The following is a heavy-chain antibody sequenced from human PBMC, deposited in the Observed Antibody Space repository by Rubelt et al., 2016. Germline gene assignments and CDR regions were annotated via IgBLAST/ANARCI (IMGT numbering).Heavy chain of an antibody. CDR1: GYTFTDYA. Sequence: QVHLVQSGSELKKPGASVKVSCKASGYTFTDYAMNWVRQAPGQGLEWAGWINTNTGNPTYAQGFTGRFVFSLDTSVSAAYLQISSLKSEDTAVYYCAALGYHSDFDYWGQGTLVTVSS. D-gene: IGHD1-1*01. J-gene: IGHJ4*02. CDR3: AALGYHSDFDY. V-gene: IGHV7-4-1*02. CDR2: INTNTGNP.